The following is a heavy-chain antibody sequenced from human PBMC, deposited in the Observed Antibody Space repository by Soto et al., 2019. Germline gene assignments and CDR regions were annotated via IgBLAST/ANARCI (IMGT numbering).Heavy chain of an antibody. D-gene: IGHD4-4*01. V-gene: IGHV3-53*01. CDR2: IYSGGST. Sequence: GGSLRLSCAASGFTVSSNYMSWVRQAPGKGLEWVSVIYSGGSTYYADSVKGRFTISRDNSKNTLYLQMNSLRAEDTAVYYCARDLASNYGRYYYYYRMDVWGQGTTVTVSS. J-gene: IGHJ6*02. CDR3: ARDLASNYGRYYYYYRMDV. CDR1: GFTVSSNY.